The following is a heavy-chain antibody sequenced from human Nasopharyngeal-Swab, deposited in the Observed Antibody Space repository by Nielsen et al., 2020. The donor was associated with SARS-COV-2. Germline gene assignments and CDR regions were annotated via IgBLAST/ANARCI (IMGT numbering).Heavy chain of an antibody. J-gene: IGHJ4*02. CDR3: SRRSNNWSMLFDY. CDR2: IYYSGRT. Sequence: SETLSLTCTVSSFSIHSSGYYWVWTLQPPGKGLEWIGTIYYSGRTYYSPSLKSRVSISVAASKNQFSLKMTSVTAADTAVYYCSRRSNNWSMLFDYWGQGALVTVSS. CDR1: SFSIHSSGYY. V-gene: IGHV4-39*01. D-gene: IGHD1-20*01.